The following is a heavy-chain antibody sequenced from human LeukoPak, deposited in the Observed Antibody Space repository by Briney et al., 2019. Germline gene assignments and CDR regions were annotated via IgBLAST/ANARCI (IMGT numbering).Heavy chain of an antibody. D-gene: IGHD2-15*01. J-gene: IGHJ4*02. V-gene: IGHV3-21*01. CDR3: ARDLRPYCSGGSCSGDY. CDR2: ISSSSSYI. CDR1: GFTFSSYS. Sequence: GGSLRLSCAASGFTFSSYSMNWVRQAPGKGLEWVSSISSSSSYIYYADSVKGRFTISRDNAKNSLYLQMNSLRAEDTAVYYRARDLRPYCSGGSCSGDYWGQGTLVTVSS.